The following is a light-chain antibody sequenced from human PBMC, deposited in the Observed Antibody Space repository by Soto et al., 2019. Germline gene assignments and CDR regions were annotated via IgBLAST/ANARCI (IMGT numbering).Light chain of an antibody. CDR1: QSVSSSS. Sequence: EIVLTQSPGTLSLSPGERDTLSCRASQSVSSSSLAWYQQKPGQAPRLLIYGASSRATGIPDRFIGSGSGTDFTLAISRLEPEDFAVYDFQRYGRLWFTFRRGTKVDIK. CDR3: QRYGRLWFT. V-gene: IGKV3-20*01. J-gene: IGKJ3*01. CDR2: GAS.